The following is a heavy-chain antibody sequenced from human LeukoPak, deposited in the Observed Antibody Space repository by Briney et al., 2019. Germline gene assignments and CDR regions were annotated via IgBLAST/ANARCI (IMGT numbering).Heavy chain of an antibody. D-gene: IGHD6-13*01. V-gene: IGHV3-23*01. J-gene: IGHJ1*01. CDR3: AKRATAAGTVYFQH. CDR1: GLTFSSYA. CDR2: ISGSGGST. Sequence: PGGSLRLSCAASGLTFSSYAMSWVRQAPGKGLEWVSAISGSGGSTYYADSVKGRFTISRDNSKNTLYLQMNSLRAEDTAVYYRAKRATAAGTVYFQHWGQGTLVTVSS.